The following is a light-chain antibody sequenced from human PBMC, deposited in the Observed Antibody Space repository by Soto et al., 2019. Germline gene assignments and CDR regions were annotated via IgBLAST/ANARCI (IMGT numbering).Light chain of an antibody. Sequence: SYELTQPPSVSVAPGQTARITCGGNNIGSKSVHWYQQKPGQAPVLVVYDDSDRPSGIPERFSGSNSGNTATLTISRVGAGDEADYYCQVWDSSSDHPVVFGGGTKVTVL. CDR3: QVWDSSSDHPVV. J-gene: IGLJ2*01. CDR1: NIGSKS. CDR2: DDS. V-gene: IGLV3-21*02.